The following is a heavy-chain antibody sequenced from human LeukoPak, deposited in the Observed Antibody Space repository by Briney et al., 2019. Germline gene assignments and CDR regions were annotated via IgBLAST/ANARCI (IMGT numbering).Heavy chain of an antibody. CDR1: GGSITNYY. CDR3: ARQGELAIDY. CDR2: IYNTGRT. Sequence: SETLSLTCSVSGGSITNYYWSWIRQSPGKGLEWIGFIYNTGRTNYNPSLQSRVTMSIDTSKNQFSLKLSSVTAADTSVYYCARQGELAIDYWGQGTLVTVSS. D-gene: IGHD1-26*01. J-gene: IGHJ4*02. V-gene: IGHV4-59*08.